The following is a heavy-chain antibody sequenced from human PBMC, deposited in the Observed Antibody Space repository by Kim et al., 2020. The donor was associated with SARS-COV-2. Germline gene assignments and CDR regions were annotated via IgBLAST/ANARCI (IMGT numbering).Heavy chain of an antibody. CDR1: GGSFSGYY. J-gene: IGHJ4*02. CDR2: INHSGST. CDR3: ARYGGTAMVTLDY. D-gene: IGHD5-18*01. V-gene: IGHV4-34*01. Sequence: SETLSLTCAVYGGSFSGYYWSWIRQPPGKGLEWIGEINHSGSTNYNPSLKSRVTISVDTSKNQFSLKLSSVTAADTAVYYCARYGGTAMVTLDYWGQGTL.